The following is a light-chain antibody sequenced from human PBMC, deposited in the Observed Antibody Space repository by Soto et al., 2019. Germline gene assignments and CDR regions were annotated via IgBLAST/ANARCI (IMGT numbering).Light chain of an antibody. V-gene: IGKV3D-20*02. Sequence: IVLTQCPGALSLSPGERATLSCRASQSVSSNYLAWCQQKPGQAPRLLIYGASRRTTGIPDRFSGSGSGTDFTLTISSLEPEDFAVYYCQQRSNWPITFGQGTRLEIK. CDR2: GAS. CDR3: QQRSNWPIT. J-gene: IGKJ5*01. CDR1: QSVSSNY.